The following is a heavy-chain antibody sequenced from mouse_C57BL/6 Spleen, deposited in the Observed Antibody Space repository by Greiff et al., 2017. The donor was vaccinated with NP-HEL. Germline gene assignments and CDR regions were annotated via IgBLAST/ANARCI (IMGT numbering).Heavy chain of an antibody. Sequence: VQLQQSGPELVKPGASVKIPCKASGYTFTDYNMDWVKQSHGKSLEWIGDINPNNGGTIYNQKFKGKATLTVDKSSSTAYMELRSLTSEDTAVYYCARGDSSGYFYYAMDYWGQGTSVTVSS. V-gene: IGHV1-18*01. CDR2: INPNNGGT. CDR1: GYTFTDYN. CDR3: ARGDSSGYFYYAMDY. J-gene: IGHJ4*01. D-gene: IGHD3-2*02.